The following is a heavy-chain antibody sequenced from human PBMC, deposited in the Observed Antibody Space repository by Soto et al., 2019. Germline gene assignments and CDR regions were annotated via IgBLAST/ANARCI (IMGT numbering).Heavy chain of an antibody. J-gene: IGHJ6*02. Sequence: SETLSLPCAVYGGSFSGYYWSWIRQPPGKGLEWIGEINHSGSTNYNPSLKSRVTISEDTSNNQFSQKLSSVTAADTAVYYCARGVQFVAYYYSGVDVWGQATTVTVS. V-gene: IGHV4-34*01. CDR2: INHSGST. CDR1: GGSFSGYY. D-gene: IGHD6-6*01. CDR3: ARGVQFVAYYYSGVDV.